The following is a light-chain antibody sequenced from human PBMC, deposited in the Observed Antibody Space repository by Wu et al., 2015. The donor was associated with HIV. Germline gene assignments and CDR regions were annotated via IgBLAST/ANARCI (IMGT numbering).Light chain of an antibody. Sequence: DIQMTQSPSAMSASVGDRVTITCRASQGISNYLAWFQQKPGKVPKRLIYAASSLQSGVPSRFSGSGSGTEFTLTNQQACSLKILQTYYCLQHNSYPYTFGQGTKLEIK. J-gene: IGKJ2*01. CDR2: AAS. CDR1: QGISNY. CDR3: LQHNSYPYT. V-gene: IGKV1-17*03.